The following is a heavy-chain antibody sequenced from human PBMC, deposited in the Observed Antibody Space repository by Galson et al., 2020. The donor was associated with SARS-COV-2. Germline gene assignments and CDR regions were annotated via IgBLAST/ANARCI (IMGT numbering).Heavy chain of an antibody. J-gene: IGHJ6*02. CDR3: ARGVFIGAEGYCSGGSCYYYYYGMDV. CDR2: IYTSGST. V-gene: IGHV4-61*02. CDR1: GGSISSGSYY. Sequence: TLSLTCTVSGGSISSGSYYWSWIRQPAGKGLEWIGRIYTSGSTNYNPSLKSRVTISVDTSKNQFSLKLSSVTAADTAVYYCARGVFIGAEGYCSGGSCYYYYYGMDVWGQGTTVTVSS. D-gene: IGHD2-15*01.